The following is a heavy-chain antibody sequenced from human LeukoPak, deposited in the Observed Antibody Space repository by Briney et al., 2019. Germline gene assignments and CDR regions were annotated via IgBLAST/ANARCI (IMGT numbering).Heavy chain of an antibody. J-gene: IGHJ4*02. CDR3: ARDHVDSSSWYSYFDY. CDR1: GYTFTGYY. Sequence: GASVKVSCKASGYTFTGYYMHWVRQAPGRGLEWMGWINPNSGGTNYAQKFQGRVTMTRDTSISTAYMELSRLRSDDTAVYYCARDHVDSSSWYSYFDYWGQGTLVTVSS. V-gene: IGHV1-2*02. D-gene: IGHD6-13*01. CDR2: INPNSGGT.